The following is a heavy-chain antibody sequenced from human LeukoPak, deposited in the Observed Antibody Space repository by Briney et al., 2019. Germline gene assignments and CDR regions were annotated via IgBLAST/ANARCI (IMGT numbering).Heavy chain of an antibody. J-gene: IGHJ4*02. Sequence: GGSLRLSCAASGFTFSSYWMHWVRQAPGKGLVWVSRINSDGSSTSYADSVKGRFTISADKSISTAYLQWSSLKASDTAMYYCARLGITVAGPIDYWGQGTLVTVSS. CDR2: INSDGSST. CDR1: GFTFSSYW. D-gene: IGHD6-19*01. CDR3: ARLGITVAGPIDY. V-gene: IGHV3-74*01.